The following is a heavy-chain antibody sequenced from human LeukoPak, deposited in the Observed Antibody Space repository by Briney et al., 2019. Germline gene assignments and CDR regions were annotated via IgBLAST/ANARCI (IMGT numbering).Heavy chain of an antibody. V-gene: IGHV3-48*01. CDR3: ARGGWNDLLIAFDI. J-gene: IGHJ3*02. D-gene: IGHD1-1*01. CDR2: ISSSSSTI. Sequence: PGGSLRLSCAASEFTFSIYSMNWVRQFPGKGLEWVSYISSSSSTIYYADSVKGRFTISRDNAKNSLYLQMNSLRAEDTAVYYCARGGWNDLLIAFDIWGQGTMVTVSS. CDR1: EFTFSIYS.